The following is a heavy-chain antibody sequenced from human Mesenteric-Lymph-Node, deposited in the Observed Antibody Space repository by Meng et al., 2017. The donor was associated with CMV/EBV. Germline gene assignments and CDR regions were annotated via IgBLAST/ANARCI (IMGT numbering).Heavy chain of an antibody. CDR1: GFIFNGYE. CDR3: VREGDSSPYGLDV. Sequence: GGSLRLSFAASGFIFNGYEMHWFRQAPGKGLEWVSYISSTDNIKYADSVRGRFTISRDNDKNSLYLQMNSLRAEDTAVYYCVREGDSSPYGLDVWGQGTTVTVSS. V-gene: IGHV3-48*03. CDR2: ISSTDNI. J-gene: IGHJ6*02. D-gene: IGHD3-22*01.